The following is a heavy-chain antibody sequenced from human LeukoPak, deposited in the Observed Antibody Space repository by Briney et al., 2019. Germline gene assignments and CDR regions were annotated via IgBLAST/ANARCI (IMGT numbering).Heavy chain of an antibody. Sequence: SETLSLTCAVYGGSFSGYYWSWIRQPPGKGLEWIGEINHSGSTNYNPSLKSRVTISVDTSKNQFSLKLSSVTAADTAVYYCARRAQYYDILTGYFPLPYFDYWGQGTLVTVSS. CDR2: INHSGST. D-gene: IGHD3-9*01. V-gene: IGHV4-34*01. J-gene: IGHJ4*02. CDR3: ARRAQYYDILTGYFPLPYFDY. CDR1: GGSFSGYY.